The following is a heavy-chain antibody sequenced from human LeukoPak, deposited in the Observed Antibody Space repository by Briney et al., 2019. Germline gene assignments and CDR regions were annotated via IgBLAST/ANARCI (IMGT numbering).Heavy chain of an antibody. CDR1: RFTFGDFA. D-gene: IGHD3-10*01. J-gene: IGHJ4*02. V-gene: IGHV3-9*01. Sequence: GGSLRLSCAASRFTFGDFAMHWVRQAPGKGLEWVSGISWNSGSIGYADSVKGRFTISRDNAKNSLYLQMNSLRAEDTAVYYCARDRNGAFDYWGQGTLVTVSS. CDR2: ISWNSGSI. CDR3: ARDRNGAFDY.